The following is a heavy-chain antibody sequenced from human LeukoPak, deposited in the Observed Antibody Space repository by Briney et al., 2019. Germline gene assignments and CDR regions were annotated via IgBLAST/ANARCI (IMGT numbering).Heavy chain of an antibody. CDR1: GFTFSSYS. J-gene: IGHJ4*02. CDR2: INQEGSEK. D-gene: IGHD5-24*01. V-gene: IGHV3-7*01. Sequence: PGGSLRLSCAASGFTFSSYSMNWVRQAPGKGLEWVANINQEGSEKYFVDSVRGRFTISRDNAQNSLHLQMNTLTAEDTAVYYCARERDGRFFDYWGQGTLVTVSS. CDR3: ARERDGRFFDY.